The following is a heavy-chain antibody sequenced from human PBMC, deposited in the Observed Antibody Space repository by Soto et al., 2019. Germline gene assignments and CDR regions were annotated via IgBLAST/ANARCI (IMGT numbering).Heavy chain of an antibody. CDR3: AKDLSSSWYTGDNWFDP. J-gene: IGHJ5*02. D-gene: IGHD6-13*01. V-gene: IGHV3-9*01. Sequence: PGGSLRLSCAASGFTFDDYAMHWVRQAPGKGLEWVSGISWNSGSIGYADSVKGRFTISRDNAKNSLYPQMNSLRAEDTALYYCAKDLSSSWYTGDNWFDPWGQGTLVTVSS. CDR2: ISWNSGSI. CDR1: GFTFDDYA.